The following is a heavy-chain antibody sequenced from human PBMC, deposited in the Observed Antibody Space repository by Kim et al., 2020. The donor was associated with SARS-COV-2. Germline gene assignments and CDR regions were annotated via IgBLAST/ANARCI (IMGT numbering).Heavy chain of an antibody. CDR3: VRDEKRSCSGVNCPGYFDY. CDR2: ISGYNGDA. J-gene: IGHJ4*02. Sequence: ASVKVSCKASGYNLATYGISWVRQAPGQGLEWMAWISGYNGDANHAQGLQGRVTVTTDTSTNTAIMELRSLRSDDTAVYYCVRDEKRSCSGVNCPGYFDYWGQGTLVTVSS. CDR1: GYNLATYG. D-gene: IGHD2-15*01. V-gene: IGHV1-18*04.